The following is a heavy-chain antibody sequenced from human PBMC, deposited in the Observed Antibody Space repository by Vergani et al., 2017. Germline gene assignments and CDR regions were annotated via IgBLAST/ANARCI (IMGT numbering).Heavy chain of an antibody. CDR2: ISSSSSYI. Sequence: EVQLVESGGGLVQPGGSLRLSCAASGFTFSSYWMSWVRQAPGKGLEWVSSISSSSSYIYYADSVKGRFTISRDTAKNSLYLQMNSLRAEDTAVYYCARDPTYYYERSGYSEAPRTAKGDYWGQGTLVTVSS. V-gene: IGHV3-21*01. CDR3: ARDPTYYYERSGYSEAPRTAKGDY. J-gene: IGHJ4*02. D-gene: IGHD3-22*01. CDR1: GFTFSSYW.